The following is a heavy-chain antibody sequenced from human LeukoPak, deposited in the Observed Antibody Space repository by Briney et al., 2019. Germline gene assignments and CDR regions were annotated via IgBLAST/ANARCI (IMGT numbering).Heavy chain of an antibody. V-gene: IGHV4-59*01. CDR1: GGSFSGYY. CDR2: IYYSGST. J-gene: IGHJ4*02. D-gene: IGHD5-18*01. CDR3: ARGEGYSYAFDY. Sequence: SETLSLTCAVYGGSFSGYYWSWVRQPPGKGLEWIGYIYYSGSTNYNPSLKSRVTISVDTSKNHFSLKLSSVTAADTALYYCARGEGYSYAFDYWGQGTLVTVSS.